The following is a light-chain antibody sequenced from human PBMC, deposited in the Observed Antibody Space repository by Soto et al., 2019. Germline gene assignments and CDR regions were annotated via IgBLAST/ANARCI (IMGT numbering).Light chain of an antibody. J-gene: IGKJ2*01. CDR2: KVS. Sequence: DVVMTQSPLSLPVTLGQPASISCRSSQSLVHSDGNTYLSWFQQRPGQSPRRLIYKVSKQDSGVPDRFSGSGSGTDFTLKISRVEAEDVGIYYCMQGTHSYTFGQGTRLDIK. V-gene: IGKV2-30*02. CDR1: QSLVHSDGNTY. CDR3: MQGTHSYT.